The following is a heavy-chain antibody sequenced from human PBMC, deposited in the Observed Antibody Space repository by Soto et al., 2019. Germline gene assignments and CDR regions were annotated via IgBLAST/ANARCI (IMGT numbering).Heavy chain of an antibody. J-gene: IGHJ4*02. V-gene: IGHV1-2*02. CDR2: ISPHTGRP. D-gene: IGHD3-10*01. Sequence: ASVKVSCKASGYTFTGYYIHWVRQAPGQGLESIGSISPHTGRPNYAQRFQGKVTMTRDTSMTTVYLEMSGLTSDDTAVYYCAREEQSVANYCLDYWVQGPLVTVSS. CDR3: AREEQSVANYCLDY. CDR1: GYTFTGYY.